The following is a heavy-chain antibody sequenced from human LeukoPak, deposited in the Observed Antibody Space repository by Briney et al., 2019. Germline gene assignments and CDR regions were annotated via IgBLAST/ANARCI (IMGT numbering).Heavy chain of an antibody. Sequence: SETLSLTCTVSGGSISSYYWSWIRQPPGKGLEWIGYIYTSGSTNYNPSLKSRVTISVDTSKNQFSLKLSSVTAADTAVYYCARLWRSTSCTFDYWGQGTLVTVSS. J-gene: IGHJ4*02. CDR3: ARLWRSTSCTFDY. CDR1: GGSISSYY. V-gene: IGHV4-4*09. D-gene: IGHD2-2*01. CDR2: IYTSGST.